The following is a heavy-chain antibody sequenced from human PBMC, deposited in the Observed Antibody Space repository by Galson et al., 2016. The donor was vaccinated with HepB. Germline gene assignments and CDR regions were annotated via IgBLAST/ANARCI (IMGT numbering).Heavy chain of an antibody. Sequence: SLRLSCAASGFIFGDYYMSWIRQAPGKGLEWISYIAGGSATVYHADSVKGRFTVSRDNAKRTLFLQMNSLTDEDTAIYYCARDAASLNSPRFDYWGQGTLVTVSS. CDR3: ARDAASLNSPRFDY. D-gene: IGHD4-23*01. CDR1: GFIFGDYY. V-gene: IGHV3-11*04. CDR2: IAGGSATV. J-gene: IGHJ4*02.